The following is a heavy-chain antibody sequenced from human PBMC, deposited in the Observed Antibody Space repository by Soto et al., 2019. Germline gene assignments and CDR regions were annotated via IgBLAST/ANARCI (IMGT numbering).Heavy chain of an antibody. J-gene: IGHJ5*02. Sequence: QVQLQESGPGLVQPSGTLSLTCAVSGGSISSTNWWSWVRQPPGKGLEWIGEIYHSGSTNYTPSHKRRFFISVAKSKTQFSPKLSSLTAAATAVYYCAPSYDYSSNWFDPWGQGTLVTVSS. CDR3: APSYDYSSNWFDP. CDR1: GGSISSTNW. CDR2: IYHSGST. D-gene: IGHD4-4*01. V-gene: IGHV4-4*02.